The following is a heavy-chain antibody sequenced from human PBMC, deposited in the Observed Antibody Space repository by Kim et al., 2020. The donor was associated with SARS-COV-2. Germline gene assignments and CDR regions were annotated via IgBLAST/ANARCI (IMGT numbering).Heavy chain of an antibody. V-gene: IGHV3-49*04. Sequence: GGSLRLSCTASGFTFGDYAMSWVRQAPGKGLEWVGFIRSKAYGGTTEYAASVKGRFTISRDDSKSIAYLQMNSLKTEDTAVYYCTRVTMVRGLDYWGQGTLVTVSS. CDR3: TRVTMVRGLDY. CDR1: GFTFGDYA. D-gene: IGHD3-10*01. J-gene: IGHJ4*02. CDR2: IRSKAYGGTT.